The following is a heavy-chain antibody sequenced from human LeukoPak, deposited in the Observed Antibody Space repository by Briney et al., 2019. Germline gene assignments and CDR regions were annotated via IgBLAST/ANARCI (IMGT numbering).Heavy chain of an antibody. CDR3: AKTTTSIVVVPANNPDI. CDR2: INPNSGGT. Sequence: ASVKVSCKASGYTFTGYYMHWVRQAPGQGLEWMGWINPNSGGTNYAQKFQGRVTMTRDTSISTAYMELSRLRSDDTAVYYCAKTTTSIVVVPANNPDIWGQGTMVTVSS. D-gene: IGHD2-2*01. J-gene: IGHJ3*02. V-gene: IGHV1-2*02. CDR1: GYTFTGYY.